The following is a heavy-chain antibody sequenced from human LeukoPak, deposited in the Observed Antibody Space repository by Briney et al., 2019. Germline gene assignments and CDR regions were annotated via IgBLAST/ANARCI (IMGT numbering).Heavy chain of an antibody. CDR3: ATVTYSYCSGGSCYQSLSYFDY. J-gene: IGHJ4*02. D-gene: IGHD2-15*01. Sequence: ASVKVSCKVSGYTLTELSMHWVRQAPGKGLEWMGGFDPEDGETIYAQKFQGRVTMTEDTSTDTAYMELSSLRSEDTAVYYCATVTYSYCSGGSCYQSLSYFDYWGQGTLVTVSS. CDR2: FDPEDGET. V-gene: IGHV1-24*01. CDR1: GYTLTELS.